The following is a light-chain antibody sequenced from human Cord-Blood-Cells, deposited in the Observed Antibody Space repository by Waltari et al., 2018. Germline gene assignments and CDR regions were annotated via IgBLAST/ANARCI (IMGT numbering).Light chain of an antibody. J-gene: IGKJ2*03. CDR3: QQSYSTPMYS. Sequence: DIQMTQSPSSLSASVGDRVTITCLASQSISSYLNWYQQKPGKAPKLLIYASSSLQSGVPSRFSGSGSGTDFTLTISSLQPEDFATYYCQQSYSTPMYSFGQGTKLDIK. CDR2: ASS. V-gene: IGKV1-39*01. CDR1: QSISSY.